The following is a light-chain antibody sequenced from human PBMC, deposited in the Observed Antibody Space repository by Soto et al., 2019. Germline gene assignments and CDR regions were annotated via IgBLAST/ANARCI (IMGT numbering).Light chain of an antibody. CDR1: QSISGW. V-gene: IGKV1-5*01. Sequence: DIQMTQSPSTLSASVGDRVTITCRASQSISGWLAWYQQKPGKAPKLLIYDASSLNSGVPFRFSGSGSGTDFTLTISSLHPEDFAVYFCQQFKNYPITFGQGTRLEIK. CDR2: DAS. J-gene: IGKJ5*01. CDR3: QQFKNYPIT.